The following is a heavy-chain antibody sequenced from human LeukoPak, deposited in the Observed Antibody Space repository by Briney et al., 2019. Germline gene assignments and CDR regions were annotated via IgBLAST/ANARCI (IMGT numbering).Heavy chain of an antibody. J-gene: IGHJ4*02. CDR3: ARQLRWDQYYFDY. CDR2: IYYSGST. D-gene: IGHD4-23*01. CDR1: GGSISSYY. V-gene: IGHV4-59*01. Sequence: PSETLSLTCTVSGGSISSYYWSWIRQPPGKGLEWIGYIYYSGSTNYNPSLKSRVTISVDTSKNQFSLKLSSVTAADTAVYYCARQLRWDQYYFDYWGQGTLVTVSS.